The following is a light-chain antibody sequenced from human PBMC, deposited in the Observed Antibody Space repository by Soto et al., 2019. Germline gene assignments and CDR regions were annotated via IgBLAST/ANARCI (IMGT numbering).Light chain of an antibody. V-gene: IGLV2-14*01. CDR2: EVT. J-gene: IGLJ1*01. CDR3: SSYTSSSNYV. Sequence: QSALTQPASVSGAPGQSITISCTGTSSDVGGYNYVSWYQQHPGKAPKLMIYEVTNRPSGVSNRFSGSKSGNTASLTISGLQDEDEAAYYCSSYTSSSNYVFGTGTKLTVL. CDR1: SSDVGGYNY.